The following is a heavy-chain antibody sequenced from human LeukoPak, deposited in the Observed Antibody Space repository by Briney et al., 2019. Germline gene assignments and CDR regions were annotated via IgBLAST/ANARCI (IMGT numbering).Heavy chain of an antibody. CDR2: IYHSGST. V-gene: IGHV4-38-2*01. Sequence: SETLSLTCAVSGYSISSGYYWGWIRQPPGKGLEWIGSIYHSGSTYYNPSLKSRVTISVDTSKNQFSRKLSSVTAADTAVYYCARGGLQPTVWGQGTLVTVSS. D-gene: IGHD5-24*01. J-gene: IGHJ4*02. CDR3: ARGGLQPTV. CDR1: GYSISSGYY.